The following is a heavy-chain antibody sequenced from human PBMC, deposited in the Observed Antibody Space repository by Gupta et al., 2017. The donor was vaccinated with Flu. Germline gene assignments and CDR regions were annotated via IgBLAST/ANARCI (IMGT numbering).Heavy chain of an antibody. CDR3: ARNRGWEQFDY. Sequence: EVQLVESGGGLVQTGGPLSLSCAASGFTFSNYWMDWVSQAPGKGLEWVANIKEDGSVKNYVDTVKGRFTISRDNGKNSVYIQMNALRPEDTAVYYCARNRGWEQFDYWGQGALVTVS. J-gene: IGHJ4*02. V-gene: IGHV3-7*01. CDR2: IKEDGSVK. CDR1: GFTFSNYW. D-gene: IGHD5-24*01.